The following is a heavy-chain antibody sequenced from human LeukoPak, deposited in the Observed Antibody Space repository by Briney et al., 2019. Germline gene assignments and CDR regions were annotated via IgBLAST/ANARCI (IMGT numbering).Heavy chain of an antibody. CDR1: GGSFSGYY. V-gene: IGHV4-34*01. D-gene: IGHD4-23*01. CDR3: ARGSEVVTPHDAFDI. J-gene: IGHJ3*02. CDR2: INHSGST. Sequence: SETLSLTCAVYGGSFSGYYWSWIRQPPGKGLEWIGEINHSGSTNYNPSLKSRVTISVDTSKNQFSLKLSSVTAADTAVYYCARGSEVVTPHDAFDIWGQGTMVTVSS.